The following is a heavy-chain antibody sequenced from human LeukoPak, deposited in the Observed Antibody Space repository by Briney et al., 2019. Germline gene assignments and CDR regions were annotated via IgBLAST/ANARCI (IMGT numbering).Heavy chain of an antibody. CDR2: ISGSGGST. Sequence: ETLSLTCAVYGGSFSGYYWSWIRQPPGKGLEWVSAISGSGGSTYYADSVKGRFTISRDNSKNTLYLQMNSLRAEDTAVYYCAKVRLRYFDWLPQGFDYWGQGTLVTVSS. CDR3: AKVRLRYFDWLPQGFDY. CDR1: GGSFSGYY. J-gene: IGHJ4*02. V-gene: IGHV3-23*01. D-gene: IGHD3-9*01.